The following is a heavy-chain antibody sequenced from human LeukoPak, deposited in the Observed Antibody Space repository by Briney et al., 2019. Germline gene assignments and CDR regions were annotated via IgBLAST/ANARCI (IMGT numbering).Heavy chain of an antibody. V-gene: IGHV3-21*01. CDR1: GFTFSSYG. CDR3: AREELGGTDY. D-gene: IGHD7-27*01. CDR2: IDVGSYT. Sequence: GGSLRLSCAASGFTFSSYGMNWVRQAPGKGLEWVSSIDVGSYTYYADSVKGRFTISRDNAKNSLYLQMNSLRAEDTAVYYCAREELGGTDYWGQGTLVTVSS. J-gene: IGHJ4*02.